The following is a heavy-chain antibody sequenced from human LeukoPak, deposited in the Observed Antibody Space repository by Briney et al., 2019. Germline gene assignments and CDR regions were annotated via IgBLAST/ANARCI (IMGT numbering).Heavy chain of an antibody. CDR2: ISTSGSII. D-gene: IGHD5-12*01. Sequence: GGSLRLSCAASGFTFSDYEMNWVRQAPGKGLEWILHISTSGSIIHYADSVKGRFTISRDNAKNTLYLQMNSLRAEDTAVYYCARDRGYDNAFDIWGQGTMVTVSS. J-gene: IGHJ3*02. CDR3: ARDRGYDNAFDI. CDR1: GFTFSDYE. V-gene: IGHV3-48*03.